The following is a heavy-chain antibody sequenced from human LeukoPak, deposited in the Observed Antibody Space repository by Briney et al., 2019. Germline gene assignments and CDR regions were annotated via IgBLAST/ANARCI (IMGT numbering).Heavy chain of an antibody. V-gene: IGHV1-2*02. CDR1: GYTFTGYY. D-gene: IGHD6-19*01. CDR3: ARFPRQRYSNGWYAFDY. CDR2: INPNSGGT. Sequence: ASVKVSCKASGYTFTGYYMHWVRQAPGQGLEWMGWINPNSGGTNYAQKFQGRVTMTRDTSISTAYMELSRLRSDDTAVYYCARFPRQRYSNGWYAFDYWGQGTLVTVSS. J-gene: IGHJ4*02.